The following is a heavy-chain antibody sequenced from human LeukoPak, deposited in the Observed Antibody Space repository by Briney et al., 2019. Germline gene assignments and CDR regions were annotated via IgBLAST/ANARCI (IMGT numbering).Heavy chain of an antibody. D-gene: IGHD3-10*02. CDR3: ARRRTMFGYFAGEFDY. CDR1: GGSISSSSYY. CDR2: IYYSGSI. J-gene: IGHJ4*02. V-gene: IGHV4-39*01. Sequence: PSETLSLTCTVSGGSISSSSYYWGWIRQPRGKGLEWSGSIYYSGSINNNPSLKSRVTISVDTSKNQFSLKLNSVTAADTAVYYCARRRTMFGYFAGEFDYWGQGTLVTVSS.